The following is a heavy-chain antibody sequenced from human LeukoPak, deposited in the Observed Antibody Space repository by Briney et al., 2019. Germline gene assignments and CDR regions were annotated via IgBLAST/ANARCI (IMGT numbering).Heavy chain of an antibody. CDR2: IYTSGST. CDR1: GGSISSGSYY. J-gene: IGHJ4*02. D-gene: IGHD6-13*01. CDR3: ARAPSQQLYDY. Sequence: PSETLSLTCTVSGGSISSGSYYWSWIRQPAGKGLEWIGRIYTSGSTNYNPSLKSRVTISVDTSKNQFSLKLSSVTAADTAVYYCARAPSQQLYDYWGQGTLVTVSS. V-gene: IGHV4-61*02.